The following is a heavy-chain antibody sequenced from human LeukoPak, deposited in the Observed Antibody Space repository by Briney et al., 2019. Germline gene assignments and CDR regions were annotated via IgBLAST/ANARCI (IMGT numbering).Heavy chain of an antibody. CDR2: IYSGGST. CDR1: GFTFSSYA. CDR3: ARDPPSEEAFDI. Sequence: GGSLRLSCAASGFTFSSYAMSWVRQAPGKGLEWVSVIYSGGSTYYADSVKGRFTISRDNSKNTLYLQMNSLRAEDTAVYYCARDPPSEEAFDIWGQGTMVTVSS. V-gene: IGHV3-53*01. J-gene: IGHJ3*02.